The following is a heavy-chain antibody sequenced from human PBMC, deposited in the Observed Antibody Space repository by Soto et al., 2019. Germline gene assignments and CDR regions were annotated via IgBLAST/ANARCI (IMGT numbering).Heavy chain of an antibody. CDR3: AREGNSYSGMDV. Sequence: QVQLMQSGAEVKKPGASVRVSCVASGYTFTSYYMHWVRQAPGQGLEWLGVIKLSGGSTTYAQRFQGRVTRTSDTSTSTVYMELRSLRSEDTAVCHCAREGNSYSGMDVWGQGTTVTVS. CDR1: GYTFTSYY. CDR2: IKLSGGST. V-gene: IGHV1-46*01. J-gene: IGHJ6*02.